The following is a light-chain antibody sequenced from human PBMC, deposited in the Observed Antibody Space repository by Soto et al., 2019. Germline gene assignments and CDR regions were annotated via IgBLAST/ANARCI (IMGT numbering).Light chain of an antibody. V-gene: IGKV3-20*01. CDR2: DAS. J-gene: IGKJ1*01. CDR3: QQCGSSPRT. Sequence: EIVLTQSPGTLSLSPGERATLSCRASQSLSSTYLAWYQQKPGQAPRLLIYDASSRATGIPDRFSGSGSATDFTLTISRLEPEDFAVYYCQQCGSSPRTFGQGTKVEIK. CDR1: QSLSSTY.